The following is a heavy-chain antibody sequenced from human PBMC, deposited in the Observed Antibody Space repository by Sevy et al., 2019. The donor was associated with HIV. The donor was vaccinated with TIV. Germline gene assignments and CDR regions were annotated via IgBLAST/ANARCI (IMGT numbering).Heavy chain of an antibody. CDR3: AILGVDCVSTNCYGMRSLSFDF. J-gene: IGHJ4*02. V-gene: IGHV3-30-3*01. CDR2: ISYDGSSK. CDR1: GFTFSSFA. D-gene: IGHD2-2*01. Sequence: GGSLRLSCAASGFTFSSFAMHWVRQAPGKGLEWVAVISYDGSSKYYPDSVKGRFTISRDNAKNTLYLQMNRLRPEYTAVYVCAILGVDCVSTNCYGMRSLSFDFWGQGTLVTVSS.